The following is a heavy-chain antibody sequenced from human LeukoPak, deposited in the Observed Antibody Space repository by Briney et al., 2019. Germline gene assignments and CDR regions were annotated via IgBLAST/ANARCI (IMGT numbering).Heavy chain of an antibody. J-gene: IGHJ5*02. Sequence: SETLSLTCTVSGGSISSYYWSWIRQPPGKGLEWIGYIYYSGSTNYNPSLKSRVTISVDTSKNQFSLKLSSVTAADTAVYYCARDWGADTAMVPTGWFDPWAREPWSPSPQ. CDR2: IYYSGST. V-gene: IGHV4-59*01. CDR1: GGSISSYY. D-gene: IGHD5-18*01. CDR3: ARDWGADTAMVPTGWFDP.